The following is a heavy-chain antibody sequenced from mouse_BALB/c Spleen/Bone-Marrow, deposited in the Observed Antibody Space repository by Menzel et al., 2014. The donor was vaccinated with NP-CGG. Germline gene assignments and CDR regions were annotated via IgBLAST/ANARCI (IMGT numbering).Heavy chain of an antibody. CDR2: IDSANGNT. V-gene: IGHV14-3*02. CDR3: ARGYDGFAY. D-gene: IGHD2-2*01. CDR1: GFNIKDTY. J-gene: IGHJ3*01. Sequence: VQLKQSGAELVKPGASVKLSCTASGFNIKDTYMHWVKQRPEQGLEWIGRIDSANGNTKYDPKFQGKATITAETSSNTAYLQLSSMTSEDAAVDYCARGYDGFAYWGQGTLVTVSA.